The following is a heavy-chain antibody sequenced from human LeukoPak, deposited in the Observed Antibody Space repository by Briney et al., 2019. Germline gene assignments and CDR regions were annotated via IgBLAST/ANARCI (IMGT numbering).Heavy chain of an antibody. CDR3: ARAVVYDHSGYSAY. Sequence: ASVKVSCKTSGYTFTSYYVHWVRQAPGQGLERLGIIIPSGGSTTYAQKFQGRVTTTRDMSTSTVYMELSSLTSEDTAVYYCARAVVYDHSGYSAYWGQGTLVTVSS. V-gene: IGHV1-46*01. CDR1: GYTFTSYY. J-gene: IGHJ4*02. D-gene: IGHD3-22*01. CDR2: IIPSGGST.